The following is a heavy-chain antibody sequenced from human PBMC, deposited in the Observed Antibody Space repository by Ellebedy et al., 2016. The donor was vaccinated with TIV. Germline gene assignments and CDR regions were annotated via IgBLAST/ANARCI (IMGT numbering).Heavy chain of an antibody. CDR3: VRGIAMADSH. V-gene: IGHV3-7*03. D-gene: IGHD5-24*01. CDR1: GFSFRSYW. CDR2: IYQDGSEK. J-gene: IGHJ4*02. Sequence: GESLKISCVGSGFSFRSYWMSWVRQAPGKGLEWVANIYQDGSEKNYVDSVKGRFTISRDNTKNSLYLQMTSLRAEDTAIYYCVRGIAMADSHWGQGTQVTVSS.